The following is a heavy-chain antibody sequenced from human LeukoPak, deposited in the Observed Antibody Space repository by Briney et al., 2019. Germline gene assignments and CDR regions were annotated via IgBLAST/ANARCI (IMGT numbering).Heavy chain of an antibody. CDR3: ARGPTIRDYDFWTMDV. Sequence: GGSLRLSCAASGFTFSSYWMHWVRQAPGKGLVWVSRSNSDGSTTNYADSVKGRFTISRDNAKNMLYLQTNSLRAEDTAVYYCARGPTIRDYDFWTMDVWGKGTTVTVSS. V-gene: IGHV3-74*01. CDR2: SNSDGSTT. J-gene: IGHJ6*04. D-gene: IGHD3-3*01. CDR1: GFTFSSYW.